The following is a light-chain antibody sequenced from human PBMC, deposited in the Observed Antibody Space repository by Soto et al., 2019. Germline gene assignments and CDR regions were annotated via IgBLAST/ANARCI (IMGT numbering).Light chain of an antibody. J-gene: IGLJ3*02. V-gene: IGLV2-14*01. CDR3: TSYTSSSLWV. CDR1: SRDVGGYNY. Sequence: QSALTQPASVSGSPGQSITISCTGTSRDVGGYNYVSWYQQHPGEAPKLMIYEVSDRPSGVSNRFSGSKSGNTASLTISGLQAEDEADYYCTSYTSSSLWVFGGGTKLTVL. CDR2: EVS.